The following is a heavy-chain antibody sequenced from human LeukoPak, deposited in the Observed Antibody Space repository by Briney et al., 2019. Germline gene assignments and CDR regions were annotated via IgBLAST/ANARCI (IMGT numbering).Heavy chain of an antibody. D-gene: IGHD6-13*01. Sequence: SETLSLTCTVSGGSISSYYWSWIRQPPGKGLEWIGYFYYSGSTNYNPSLKSRVTISVDTSKNQFSLKLSSVTAADTAVYYCARASAAAGPVDYWGQGTLVTVPS. J-gene: IGHJ4*02. V-gene: IGHV4-59*01. CDR1: GGSISSYY. CDR3: ARASAAAGPVDY. CDR2: FYYSGST.